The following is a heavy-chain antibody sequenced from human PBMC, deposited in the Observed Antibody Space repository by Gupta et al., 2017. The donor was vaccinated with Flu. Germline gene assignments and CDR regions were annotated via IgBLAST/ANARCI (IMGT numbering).Heavy chain of an antibody. D-gene: IGHD5-18*01. V-gene: IGHV1-2*02. CDR3: GRTWIQVWTPDCDY. CDR1: GSTFTGHY. Sequence: QVQLVQSGAEVKKPGASVTVSCKPSGSTFTGHYTHWVRLAPGQGLEWLGWINPNNGSTNYAQKFQDRVTMTRDTSIGTDYMELRSLTSDDSAIYYCGRTWIQVWTPDCDYWGQGTLVTVSS. J-gene: IGHJ4*02. CDR2: INPNNGST.